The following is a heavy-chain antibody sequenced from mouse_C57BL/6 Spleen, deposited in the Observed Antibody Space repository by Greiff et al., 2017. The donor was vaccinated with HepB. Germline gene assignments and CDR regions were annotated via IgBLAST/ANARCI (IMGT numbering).Heavy chain of an antibody. J-gene: IGHJ4*01. CDR1: GFTFSDYY. CDR2: INYDGSST. D-gene: IGHD2-1*01. CDR3: ARGDGNYGMDY. Sequence: EVMLVESEGGLVQPGSSMKLSRTASGFTFSDYYMAWVRQVPEKGLEWVANINYDGSSTYYLDSLKSRFIISRDNAKNILYLQMSSLKSEDTATYYCARGDGNYGMDYWGQGTSVTVSS. V-gene: IGHV5-16*01.